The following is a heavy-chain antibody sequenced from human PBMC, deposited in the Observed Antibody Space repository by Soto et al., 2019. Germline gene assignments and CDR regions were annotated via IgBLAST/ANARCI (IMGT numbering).Heavy chain of an antibody. CDR1: GITVSTNY. Sequence: GGSLRLSCAAPGITVSTNYMSWGRQAPGKGLEWVSVIYSGGSTYYADSVKGRFTISRDNSKNTLYLQMNSLRAEDTAVYYCAREMATITVNWFDPWGQGTLVTVSS. D-gene: IGHD5-12*01. CDR3: AREMATITVNWFDP. V-gene: IGHV3-53*01. J-gene: IGHJ5*02. CDR2: IYSGGST.